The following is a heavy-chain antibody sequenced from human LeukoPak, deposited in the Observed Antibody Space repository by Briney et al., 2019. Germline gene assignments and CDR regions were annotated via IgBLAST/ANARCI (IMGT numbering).Heavy chain of an antibody. Sequence: GGSLRLSCAASGFTFSSYGMHWVRQAPGKGLEWVAVISYDGSNKYYADSVKGRFTISRDNSKNTLYLRMNSLRAEDTAVYYCAKMAVAGTMGYYYYGMDVWGQGTTVTVSS. J-gene: IGHJ6*02. CDR3: AKMAVAGTMGYYYYGMDV. CDR1: GFTFSSYG. V-gene: IGHV3-30*18. CDR2: ISYDGSNK. D-gene: IGHD6-19*01.